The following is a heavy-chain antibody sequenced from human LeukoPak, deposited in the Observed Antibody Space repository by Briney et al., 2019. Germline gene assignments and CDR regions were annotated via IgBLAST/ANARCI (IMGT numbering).Heavy chain of an antibody. CDR1: GGSIDIYY. V-gene: IGHV4-34*01. J-gene: IGHJ4*02. D-gene: IGHD2-2*01. CDR2: STHSGST. CDR3: ARGRTGAAALDF. Sequence: SETLSLTCTVSGGSIDIYYWTWIRQPPGKGLEWIGESTHSGSTNYNPSLKSRVTISVDTSKNQFSLKLTSVNDADTAVYHCARGRTGAAALDFWGPGTLVTVSS.